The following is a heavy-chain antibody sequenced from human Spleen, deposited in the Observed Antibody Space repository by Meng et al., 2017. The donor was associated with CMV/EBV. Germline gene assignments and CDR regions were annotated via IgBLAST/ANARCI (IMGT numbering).Heavy chain of an antibody. CDR2: TRYDGVNK. V-gene: IGHV3-30*02. J-gene: IGHJ6*02. D-gene: IGHD2-2*01. CDR1: GFTFSSYA. Sequence: GESLKISCEASGFTFSSYAMHWVRQAPGKGLEWVAGTRYDGVNKWHADSLKGRFTISRDNSKNTLYLQMNSLKDEDTALYYCAKGQRTSIYYYGMDVWGQGTMVTVSS. CDR3: AKGQRTSIYYYGMDV.